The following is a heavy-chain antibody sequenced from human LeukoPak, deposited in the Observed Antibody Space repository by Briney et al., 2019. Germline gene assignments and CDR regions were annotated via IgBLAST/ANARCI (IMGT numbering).Heavy chain of an antibody. J-gene: IGHJ3*02. Sequence: SGPTLVKPTQTLTLTCTFSGFSLSTSGVGVGWIRQPPGKALEWLALIHWDDDKRYSPSLKSRLTITKDTSKNQVVLTMINMDPVDTATYYCAHRRIFQQAYAFDIWGQGTMVTVSS. D-gene: IGHD3-3*01. V-gene: IGHV2-5*02. CDR3: AHRRIFQQAYAFDI. CDR2: IHWDDDK. CDR1: GFSLSTSGVG.